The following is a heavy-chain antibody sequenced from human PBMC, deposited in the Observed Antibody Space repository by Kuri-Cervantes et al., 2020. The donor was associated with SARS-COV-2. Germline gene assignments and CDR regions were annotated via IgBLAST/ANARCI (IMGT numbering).Heavy chain of an antibody. CDR1: GGTFSSYA. CDR2: IIPIFGTA. CDR3: ARAGGSSYLRGLGWFDP. V-gene: IGHV1-69*06. J-gene: IGHJ5*02. Sequence: SVKVSCKASGGTFSSYAISWVRQAPGQGLEWMGGIIPIFGTANYAQKFQGRVTITADKSTSTAYMELSSLRSEDTAVYYCARAGGSSYLRGLGWFDPWGHGNRVTGSS. D-gene: IGHD6-13*01.